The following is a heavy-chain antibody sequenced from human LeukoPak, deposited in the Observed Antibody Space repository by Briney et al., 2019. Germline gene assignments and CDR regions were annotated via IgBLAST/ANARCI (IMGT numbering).Heavy chain of an antibody. CDR2: INHSGST. CDR1: GGSFSGYY. V-gene: IGHV4-34*01. CDR3: ARGNGSGWYHDY. J-gene: IGHJ4*02. Sequence: SGTLSLTCAVYGGSFSGYYWSWIRQPPGKGLEWIGEINHSGSTNYNPSLKSRVTISVDTSKNQFSLKLSSVTAADTAVYYCARGNGSGWYHDYWGQGTLVTVSS. D-gene: IGHD6-19*01.